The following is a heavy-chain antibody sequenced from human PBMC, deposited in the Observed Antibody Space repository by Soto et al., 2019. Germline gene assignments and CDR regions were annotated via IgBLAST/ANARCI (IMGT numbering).Heavy chain of an antibody. Sequence: ASVKVSCKASGYTFTSYYMHWVRQAPGQGLEWMGIINPSGGSTSYAQKFQGRVTMTRDTSTSTVYMELSSLRSEDTAVYYCARDRLTMVRAGPPSDVYDIWGQGTMVTGSS. CDR1: GYTFTSYY. V-gene: IGHV1-46*03. CDR3: ARDRLTMVRAGPPSDVYDI. D-gene: IGHD3-10*01. CDR2: INPSGGST. J-gene: IGHJ3*02.